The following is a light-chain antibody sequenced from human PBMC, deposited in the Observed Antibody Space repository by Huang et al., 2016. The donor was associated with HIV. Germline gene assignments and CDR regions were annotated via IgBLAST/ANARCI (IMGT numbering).Light chain of an antibody. CDR1: QDITNY. J-gene: IGKJ5*01. CDR3: QQYDNLPIT. Sequence: DIQMTQSPSSLSASVGDRVTITCQASQDITNYINWYQQKPGKAPKLLIYGASNLEAGVPSRFSGTGSGTDFTFTISSLHPEDIATYYCQQYDNLPITFGLGTRLEIK. CDR2: GAS. V-gene: IGKV1-33*01.